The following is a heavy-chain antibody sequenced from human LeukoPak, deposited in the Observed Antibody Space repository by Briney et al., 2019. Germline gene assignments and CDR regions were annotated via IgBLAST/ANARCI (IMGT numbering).Heavy chain of an antibody. D-gene: IGHD3-10*01. Sequence: GSLRLSFAASGFTFSSYAMAWVRQAPGKGLEWVSSITGSGDSTYYADSLKGPFTISRDNSKTTLYLQMHRLRDEDTAVYYCAKKTSGKKLPFDYWGQGTLVTVSS. J-gene: IGHJ4*02. CDR3: AKKTSGKKLPFDY. V-gene: IGHV3-23*01. CDR1: GFTFSSYA. CDR2: ITGSGDST.